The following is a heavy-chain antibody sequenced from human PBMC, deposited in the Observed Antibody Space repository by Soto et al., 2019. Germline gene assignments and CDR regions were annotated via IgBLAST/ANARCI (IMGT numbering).Heavy chain of an antibody. CDR2: ISAYNGNT. Sequence: ASVKVSCKASGYTFTSYGISWVRQAPGQGLEWMGWISAYNGNTNYAQKLQGRVTMTTDTSTSTAYMELRSLRSDDTAVYYCARVLGYCSGGSCYHNWFDPWGQGTLVTVSS. V-gene: IGHV1-18*01. J-gene: IGHJ5*02. CDR1: GYTFTSYG. CDR3: ARVLGYCSGGSCYHNWFDP. D-gene: IGHD2-15*01.